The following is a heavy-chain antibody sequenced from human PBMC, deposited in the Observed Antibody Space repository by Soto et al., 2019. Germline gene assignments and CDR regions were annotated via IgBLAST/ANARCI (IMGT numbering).Heavy chain of an antibody. CDR2: SIPIFGTA. J-gene: IGHJ3*02. D-gene: IGHD3-9*01. CDR1: GGTFSSYA. V-gene: IGHV1-69*06. Sequence: QVQLVQSGAEVKKPGSSVKVSCTASGGTFSSYAISWVRQAPGQGLEWMGGSIPIFGTANYAQKFQGRVTITADKFTSTAYMELSSLRSEDTAVYYCASVGGILTGDAFDIWGQGTMVTVSS. CDR3: ASVGGILTGDAFDI.